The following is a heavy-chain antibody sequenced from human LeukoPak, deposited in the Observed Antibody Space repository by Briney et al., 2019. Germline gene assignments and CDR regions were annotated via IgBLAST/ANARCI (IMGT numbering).Heavy chain of an antibody. CDR2: INNDGSST. CDR1: GFTFSSYW. Sequence: PGGSLRLSCAASGFTFSSYWIHWVRRAPGKGLVWVSRINNDGSSTNYADSVKARFTISRDNAKNTLYLQMNSLRAEDTAVYYCARETRSGAFDVWGQGTMVTVSS. CDR3: ARETRSGAFDV. D-gene: IGHD2-2*01. J-gene: IGHJ3*01. V-gene: IGHV3-74*01.